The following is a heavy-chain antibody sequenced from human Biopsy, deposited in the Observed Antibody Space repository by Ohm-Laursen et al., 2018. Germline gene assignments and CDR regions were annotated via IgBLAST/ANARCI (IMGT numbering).Heavy chain of an antibody. V-gene: IGHV3-33*01. CDR1: GFNFSHYG. CDR2: IWYDGNKK. CDR3: ARGGYCGSTSCYHYGLEV. Sequence: SLRLSCAASGFNFSHYGMHWVRQAPGKGLEWVAVIWYDGNKKTYADSVKGRFTISRDNSKNTLYLQMSSLRGEDTAVYHCARGGYCGSTSCYHYGLEVWGQGTTVTVSS. D-gene: IGHD2-2*03. J-gene: IGHJ6*02.